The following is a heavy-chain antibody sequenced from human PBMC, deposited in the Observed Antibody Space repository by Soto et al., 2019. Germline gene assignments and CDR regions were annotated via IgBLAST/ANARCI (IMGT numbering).Heavy chain of an antibody. J-gene: IGHJ3*02. Sequence: PGGSLRLSCAASGFTFSSSVVHWVRQAPGKGLEWVAVISSDESNEDYADSVKGRFSISRDNSKNTLYLQMSSLRADDTAVYYCARGLIELAGGAFDIWGQGTMVTVSS. CDR2: ISSDESNE. CDR1: GFTFSSSV. CDR3: ARGLIELAGGAFDI. V-gene: IGHV3-33*01. D-gene: IGHD3-16*01.